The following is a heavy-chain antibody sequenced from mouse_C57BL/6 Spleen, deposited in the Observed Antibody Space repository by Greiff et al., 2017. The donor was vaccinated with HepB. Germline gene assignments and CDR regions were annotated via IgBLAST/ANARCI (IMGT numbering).Heavy chain of an antibody. J-gene: IGHJ4*01. CDR1: GFTFSDFY. D-gene: IGHD1-1*01. Sequence: EVKLMESGGGLVQSGRSLRLSCATSGFTFSDFYMEWVRQAPGKGLEWIAASRNKANDYTTEYSASVKGRFIVSRDTSQSILYLQMNALRAEDTAIYYCARDHYGRGAMDYWGQGTSVTVSS. CDR2: SRNKANDYTT. V-gene: IGHV7-1*01. CDR3: ARDHYGRGAMDY.